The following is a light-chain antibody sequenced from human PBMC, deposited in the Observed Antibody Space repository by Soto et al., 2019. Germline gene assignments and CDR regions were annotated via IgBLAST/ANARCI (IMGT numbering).Light chain of an antibody. J-gene: IGKJ4*01. CDR2: AAS. CDR3: QKSYSTPLT. CDR1: QGISSY. V-gene: IGKV1-39*01. Sequence: DIQMTHSPSTLSASVGDGVTITFRASQGISSYLNWYQQKPGKAPKLLIYAASSLQSGVPSRFSGSGSGTDFTLTISSLQPEDFATYYCQKSYSTPLTCGGGTKGDI.